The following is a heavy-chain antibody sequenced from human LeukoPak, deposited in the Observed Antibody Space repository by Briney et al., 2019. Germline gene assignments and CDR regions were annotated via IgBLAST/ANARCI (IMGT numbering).Heavy chain of an antibody. CDR2: IIPIFGTT. CDR3: ARDRHYYDSSGYCFQH. V-gene: IGHV1-69*06. CDR1: GGTFSSDA. J-gene: IGHJ1*01. D-gene: IGHD3-22*01. Sequence: ASVKVSCKASGGTFSSDATSWVRQAPGQGLEWMGGIIPIFGTTNYAQKFQGRVTMTADKSTSTVYMELSSLRSEDTAVYYCARDRHYYDSSGYCFQHWGQGTLVTVSS.